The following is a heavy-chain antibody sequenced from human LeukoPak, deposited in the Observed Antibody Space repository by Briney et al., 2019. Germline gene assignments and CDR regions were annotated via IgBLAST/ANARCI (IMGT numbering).Heavy chain of an antibody. D-gene: IGHD5-18*01. CDR2: INHSGST. CDR3: ATGYPNARDAFDI. J-gene: IGHJ3*02. V-gene: IGHV4-34*01. CDR1: GGSFSGYY. Sequence: PSETLSLTCAVYGGSFSGYYWSWIRQPPGKGLEWIGEINHSGSTNYNPSLKSRVTISVDTSKNQFSLKLSSVTAADTAVYYCATGYPNARDAFDIWGQGTMVTVSS.